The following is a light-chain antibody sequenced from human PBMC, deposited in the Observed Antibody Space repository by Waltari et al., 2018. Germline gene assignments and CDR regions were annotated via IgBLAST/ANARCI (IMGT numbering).Light chain of an antibody. CDR1: SGHSSNI. Sequence: QLVLTQSPSASASLGASAKLTCTLSSGHSSNIVAWLQPQPENGPRFLMKVNSDGSHSKGDEIPYRFSGYRSGAERHLTISSVQSEDEADYYCQIGGHGTRVFGGGTKLTVL. V-gene: IGLV4-69*01. CDR3: QIGGHGTRV. CDR2: VNSDGSH. J-gene: IGLJ3*02.